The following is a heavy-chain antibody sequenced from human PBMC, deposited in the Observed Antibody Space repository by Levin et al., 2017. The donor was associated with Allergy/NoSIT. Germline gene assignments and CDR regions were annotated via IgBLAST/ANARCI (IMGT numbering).Heavy chain of an antibody. Sequence: GASVKVSCKASGYTFTSYGISWVRQAPGQGLEWMGWISAYNGNTNYAQKLQGRVTMTTDTSTSTAYMELRSLRSDDTAVYYCARDIAAAGHDAFDIWGQGTMVTVSS. CDR2: ISAYNGNT. CDR1: GYTFTSYG. D-gene: IGHD6-13*01. J-gene: IGHJ3*02. CDR3: ARDIAAAGHDAFDI. V-gene: IGHV1-18*01.